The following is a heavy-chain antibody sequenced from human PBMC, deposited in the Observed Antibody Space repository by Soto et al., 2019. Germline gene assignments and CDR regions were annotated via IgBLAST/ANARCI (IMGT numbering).Heavy chain of an antibody. CDR1: GFTFHDYA. CDR3: AKDGGYSCYGGVTDLDGFDS. D-gene: IGHD5-12*01. CDR2: ISWNSATI. V-gene: IGHV3-9*01. J-gene: IGHJ4*02. Sequence: EVHLVESGGGLVQPGKSLRLSCATSGFTFHDYAMHWVRQAPGKGLEWVSSISWNSATIDYADSVKGRFTISRDDAKNSLYLQMNSLRHEDTALYYCAKDGGYSCYGGVTDLDGFDSWGRGTLVIVSS.